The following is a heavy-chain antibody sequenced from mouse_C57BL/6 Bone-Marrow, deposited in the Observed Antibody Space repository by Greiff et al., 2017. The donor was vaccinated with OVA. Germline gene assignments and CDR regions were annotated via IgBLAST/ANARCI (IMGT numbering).Heavy chain of an antibody. CDR1: GFNIKDDY. CDR3: TTHYGSSWGFAY. J-gene: IGHJ3*01. D-gene: IGHD1-1*01. Sequence: VQLQQSGAELVRPGASVKLSCTASGFNIKDDYMHWVKQRPEQGLEWIGWIDPENGDTEYASKFQGKATLTADTSSNTAYLQLSSLTSEDTAVYYCTTHYGSSWGFAYWGQGTLVTVSA. V-gene: IGHV14-4*01. CDR2: IDPENGDT.